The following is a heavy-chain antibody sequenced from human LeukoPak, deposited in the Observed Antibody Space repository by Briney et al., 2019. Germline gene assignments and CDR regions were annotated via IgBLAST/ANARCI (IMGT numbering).Heavy chain of an antibody. V-gene: IGHV3-23*01. CDR2: ISGSGGST. J-gene: IGHJ3*02. CDR1: GCTISRYA. Sequence: GGSLRLSCATSGCTISRYAMSWARQAPGKGLEWVSAISGSGGSTYYADSVKGRFTISRDNSKNTLYLQMNSLRAEDTAVYYCAKDHRWFGEMSDIGGQGTMVTVSS. D-gene: IGHD3-10*01. CDR3: AKDHRWFGEMSDI.